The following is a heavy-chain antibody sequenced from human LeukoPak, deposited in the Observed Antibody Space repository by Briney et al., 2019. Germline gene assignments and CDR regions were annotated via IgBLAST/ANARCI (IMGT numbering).Heavy chain of an antibody. CDR1: GGSFSGYY. V-gene: IGHV4-34*01. Sequence: SETLSLTCAVYGGSFSGYYWSWIRQPPGKGLEWIGEINHSGSTNYNPSLKSRVTISVDTSKNQFSLKLSSVTAADTAVYYCARQVVRGVIITMTAFDYWGQGTLVTVSS. CDR3: ARQVVRGVIITMTAFDY. D-gene: IGHD3-10*01. CDR2: INHSGST. J-gene: IGHJ4*02.